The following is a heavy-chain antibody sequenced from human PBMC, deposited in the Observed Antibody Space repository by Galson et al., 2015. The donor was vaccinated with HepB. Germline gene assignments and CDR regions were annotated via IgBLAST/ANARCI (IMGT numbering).Heavy chain of an antibody. D-gene: IGHD3-3*01. CDR2: MNPNSGNT. J-gene: IGHJ6*02. CDR1: GYTFTSYD. V-gene: IGHV1-8*01. Sequence: SVKVSCKASGYTFTSYDINWVRQATGQGLEWMGWMNPNSGNTGYAQKFQGRVTMTRNTSISTAYMELSSLRSEDTAVYYCARVGQYDFWSGYWDYYYYGMDVWGQGTTVTVSS. CDR3: ARVGQYDFWSGYWDYYYYGMDV.